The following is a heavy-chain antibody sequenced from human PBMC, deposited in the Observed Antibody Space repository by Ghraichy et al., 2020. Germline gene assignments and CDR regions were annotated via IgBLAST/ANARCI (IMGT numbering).Heavy chain of an antibody. Sequence: ASVKVSCEASGYSFNGYYLHWVRQAPGQGLKWMGWISPNSGVTHYAQKFQGRVTLTRDTSIPTTYMELNRLRSDDTAVYYCARENRDAYNPFDYWGQGTLVSVSS. CDR2: ISPNSGVT. V-gene: IGHV1-2*02. CDR3: ARENRDAYNPFDY. CDR1: GYSFNGYY. J-gene: IGHJ4*02. D-gene: IGHD5-24*01.